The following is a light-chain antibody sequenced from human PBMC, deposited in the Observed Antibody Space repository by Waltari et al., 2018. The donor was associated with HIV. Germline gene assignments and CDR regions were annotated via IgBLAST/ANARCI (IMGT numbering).Light chain of an antibody. J-gene: IGKJ1*01. CDR1: PSITTK. Sequence: EIVMTQSPATLSVSPGERVTLSCRASPSITTKLAWYQQTPGQAPRLLIYGASTRAPGIPDRFSGSGSGTEFTLTISSLQSEDFAIYYCQQYNNWPPWTFGQGTKVEI. V-gene: IGKV3-15*01. CDR3: QQYNNWPPWT. CDR2: GAS.